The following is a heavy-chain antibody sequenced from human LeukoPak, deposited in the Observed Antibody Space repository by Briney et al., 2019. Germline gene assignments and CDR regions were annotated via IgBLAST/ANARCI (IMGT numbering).Heavy chain of an antibody. CDR1: VGTFSSYA. V-gene: IGHV1-69*05. Sequence: SSVKVSCKASVGTFSSYAISWVRQAPGQGLEWMGRIIPMFGTAIYAQKFQGRVTITTDESTSTAYMELSSLRSEDTAVYYCATEDTAMVRPYFDYWGQGTLVTVSS. D-gene: IGHD5-18*01. J-gene: IGHJ4*02. CDR3: ATEDTAMVRPYFDY. CDR2: IIPMFGTA.